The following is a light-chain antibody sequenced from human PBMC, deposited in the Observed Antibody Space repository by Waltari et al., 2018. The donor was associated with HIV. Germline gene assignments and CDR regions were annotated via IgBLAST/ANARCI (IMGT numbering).Light chain of an antibody. V-gene: IGKV1-9*01. CDR1: LFIRST. CDR3: QQLNTYPLT. J-gene: IGKJ4*01. Sequence: DIQLTQSPSSLAESVGDRVTVTCRASLFIRSTLAWYQHKPGKAPKLLIYSASTLQSGVPSRFSGSQSGTDFTLTISSLQPEDFATYYCQQLNTYPLTFGGGTKVEIK. CDR2: SAS.